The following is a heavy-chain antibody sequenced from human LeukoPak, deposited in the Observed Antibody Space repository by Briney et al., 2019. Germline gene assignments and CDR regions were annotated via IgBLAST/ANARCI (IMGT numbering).Heavy chain of an antibody. D-gene: IGHD6-6*01. CDR2: ISAYNGNT. Sequence: ASVKVSFTASGYTFTSYGISWVRQAPGQGLEWMGWISAYNGNTNYAQKLQGRVTMTTDTSTSTAYMELRSLRSDDTAVYYCARDGSSRRNFDYWGQGTLVTVSS. CDR1: GYTFTSYG. CDR3: ARDGSSRRNFDY. V-gene: IGHV1-18*01. J-gene: IGHJ4*02.